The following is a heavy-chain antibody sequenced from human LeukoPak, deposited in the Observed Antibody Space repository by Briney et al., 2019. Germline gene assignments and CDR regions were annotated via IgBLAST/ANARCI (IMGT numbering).Heavy chain of an antibody. J-gene: IGHJ4*02. CDR3: VGSSSLDY. CDR1: GFTFSSYA. V-gene: IGHV3-64D*09. D-gene: IGHD6-13*01. CDR2: ISSNGGTT. Sequence: PGGSLRPSCSTSGFTFSSYAMHWVRQAPGKGLEYVSVISSNGGTTYYADSVKGRFTISRDNSENTLYLQMSSLRGEDTAVYYCVGSSSLDYWGQGTLVTVSS.